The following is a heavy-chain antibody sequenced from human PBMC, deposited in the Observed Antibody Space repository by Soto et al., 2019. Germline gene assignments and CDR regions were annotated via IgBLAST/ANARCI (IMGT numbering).Heavy chain of an antibody. D-gene: IGHD3-22*01. CDR3: ARLNYYDSSGSNFVS. J-gene: IGHJ4*02. Sequence: SETLSLTCSVFGDSITSSSFYWGWIRQPPGKGLEWIGNVYYSGNTYYNPSLKSRVAISADTSKNQFSLKVTSVTAADTAVYFCARLNYYDSSGSNFVSWGRGTLVTV. CDR1: GDSITSSSFY. CDR2: VYYSGNT. V-gene: IGHV4-39*01.